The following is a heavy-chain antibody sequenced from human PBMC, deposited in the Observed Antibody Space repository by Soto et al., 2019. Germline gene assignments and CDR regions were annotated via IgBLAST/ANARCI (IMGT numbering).Heavy chain of an antibody. CDR1: GLIFSNFG. J-gene: IGHJ6*02. CDR2: ISGGGGNT. D-gene: IGHD1-26*01. CDR3: AKAYTGRNYGGLDI. V-gene: IGHV3-23*01. Sequence: EVQLLESGGNLIQPGESLRLSCAASGLIFSNFGMSWVRQVPGKGLEWVSSISGGGGNTYYADFVRGRFTISRDNSKNTLYLHMNSLRAEDTALYYCAKAYTGRNYGGLDIWGQGTTVTVSS.